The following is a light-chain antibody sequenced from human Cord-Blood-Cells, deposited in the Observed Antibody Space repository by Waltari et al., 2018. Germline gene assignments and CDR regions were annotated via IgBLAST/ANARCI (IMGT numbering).Light chain of an antibody. CDR1: SSDAGGYNY. J-gene: IGLJ2*01. CDR3: CSYAGSYTYVV. Sequence: QSALTQPRSVSGSPGQSVTISCTGTSSDAGGYNYVSWYQQHPGKAPKLMIYDVSKRPSGVPDRFSGSKSGNTASLTISGLQAEDEADYSCCSYAGSYTYVVFGGGTKLTVL. CDR2: DVS. V-gene: IGLV2-11*01.